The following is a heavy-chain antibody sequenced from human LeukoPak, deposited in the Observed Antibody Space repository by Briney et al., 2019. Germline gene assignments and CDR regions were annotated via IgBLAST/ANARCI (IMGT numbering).Heavy chain of an antibody. D-gene: IGHD4-17*01. J-gene: IGHJ4*02. CDR3: ARSSGDYFAYIDY. V-gene: IGHV4-39*01. CDR2: IYYSGNT. Sequence: PSETLSLTCSVSGGSVSSRSCHWGWIRQPPGKGLEWIGSIYYSGNTYYNPSLKSRVTISVDTSKDQFSLKLTSVTAADTAVYYCARSSGDYFAYIDYWGQGTLVTVSS. CDR1: GGSVSSRSCH.